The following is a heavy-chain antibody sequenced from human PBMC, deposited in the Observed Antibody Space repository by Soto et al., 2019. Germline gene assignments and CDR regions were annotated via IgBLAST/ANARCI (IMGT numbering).Heavy chain of an antibody. V-gene: IGHV4-4*02. J-gene: IGHJ5*01. CDR3: ARVRQGCSANNCYFDP. CDR1: GGPVRAPDW. D-gene: IGHD1-1*01. Sequence: SDTLSLTCTLSGGPVRAPDWWNWVRQSPDKGLEWIAEVHISGHSNYNPSLRSRVSVSIDSSKNQFYLNLNSVTAADTAIYYCARVRQGCSANNCYFDPWGQGTQVTVSS. CDR2: VHISGHS.